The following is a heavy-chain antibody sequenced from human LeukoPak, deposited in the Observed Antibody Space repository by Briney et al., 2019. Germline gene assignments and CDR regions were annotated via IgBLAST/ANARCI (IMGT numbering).Heavy chain of an antibody. V-gene: IGHV4-34*01. CDR2: INHSGST. D-gene: IGHD3-10*01. CDR1: GGSFSGYY. CDR3: ARGGITMVRGVNYYYGMDV. Sequence: SETLSLTCAVYGGSFSGYYWSWIRQPPGKGLEWIGEINHSGSTNYNPSLKSRVTISVDTSKNQFSLKLSSVTAADTAVYYCARGGITMVRGVNYYYGMDVWGQGTTVTVSS. J-gene: IGHJ6*02.